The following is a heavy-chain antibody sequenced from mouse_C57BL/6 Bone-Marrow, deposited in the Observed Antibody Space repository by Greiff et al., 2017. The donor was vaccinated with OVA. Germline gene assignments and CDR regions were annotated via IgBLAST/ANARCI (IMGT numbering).Heavy chain of an antibody. V-gene: IGHV2-9-1*01. J-gene: IGHJ3*01. Sequence: QVTLKESGPGLVAPSQSLSITCTASGFSLTSYAISWVRQPPGKGLEWLGVIWTGGGTNYYSALKSRLSISKDNSKSQIFLNMNSLQTEDTARYYCARESYSNFWFAYWGQGTLVTVSA. CDR2: IWTGGGT. CDR3: ARESYSNFWFAY. CDR1: GFSLTSYA. D-gene: IGHD2-5*01.